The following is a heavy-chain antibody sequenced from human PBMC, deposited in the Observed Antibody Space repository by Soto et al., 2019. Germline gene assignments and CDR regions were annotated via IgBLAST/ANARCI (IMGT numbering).Heavy chain of an antibody. J-gene: IGHJ4*02. Sequence: EVQLLESGGGFVQPGGSLRLSCAASAFTFSSYAMGWVRQAPGKGLEWVSTIGGHGGDRTYYADPVKCRFAISRDNSRNTLDLQMNSLIADDTAVYYFVRRSGLHWEPFDYLGQGTLDSVSS. CDR1: AFTFSSYA. CDR2: IGGHGGDRT. V-gene: IGHV3-23*01. D-gene: IGHD1-26*01. CDR3: VRRSGLHWEPFDY.